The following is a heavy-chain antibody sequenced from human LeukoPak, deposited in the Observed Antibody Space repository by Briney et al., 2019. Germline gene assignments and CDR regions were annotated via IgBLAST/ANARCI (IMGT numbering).Heavy chain of an antibody. CDR3: ARASSKQLAGYLPDGFDI. J-gene: IGHJ3*02. Sequence: GGSLRLSCAATGFTFSSYSMNWVREAPGKGLGWVSYINSSGTYVYYADSVKGRFTISRDNAKNSLSLQMNSLRADDAAVYYCARASSKQLAGYLPDGFDIWGQGTMVTVSS. CDR1: GFTFSSYS. V-gene: IGHV3-21*01. D-gene: IGHD3-9*01. CDR2: INSSGTYV.